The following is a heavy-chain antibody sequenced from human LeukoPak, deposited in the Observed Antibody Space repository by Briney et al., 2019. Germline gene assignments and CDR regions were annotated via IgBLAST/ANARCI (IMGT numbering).Heavy chain of an antibody. CDR2: VFDSGRT. CDR3: ASSGSYSLYFY. V-gene: IGHV4-59*11. D-gene: IGHD1-26*01. J-gene: IGHJ4*02. Sequence: SETLSLTCTVSGGSMTTHHWNWIRQTPGKGLEWIGYVFDSGRTKENPSLKSRVTLSADTSKNQFSLKLSSVTAADTAVYYCASSGSYSLYFYWGQGTLVTVSS. CDR1: GGSMTTHH.